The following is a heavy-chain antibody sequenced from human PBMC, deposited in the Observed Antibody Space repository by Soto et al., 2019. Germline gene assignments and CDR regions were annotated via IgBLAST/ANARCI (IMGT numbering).Heavy chain of an antibody. CDR3: ARHDSPSVIYYYYGMDV. CDR1: GYTFTSYW. V-gene: IGHV5-51*01. CDR2: IYPGDSDT. D-gene: IGHD2-15*01. J-gene: IGHJ6*02. Sequence: PGESLKISCKGSGYTFTSYWIGWVRQMPGKGLEWMGIIYPGDSDTRYSPSFQGQVTISADKSISTAYLQWSSLKASDTAIYYCARHDSPSVIYYYYGMDVCGQGTTVTVSS.